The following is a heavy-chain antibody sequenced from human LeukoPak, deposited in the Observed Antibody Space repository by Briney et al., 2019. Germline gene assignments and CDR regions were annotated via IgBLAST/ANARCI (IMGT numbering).Heavy chain of an antibody. CDR3: AKETTPYSSGWFFMDYGMDV. D-gene: IGHD6-19*01. CDR1: GFTFRSYA. Sequence: GGSLRLSCAASGFTFRSYAMSWVRQAPGKGLEWVSGIIGSGFSTYYADSVEGRFTISRDNSKNTLYLQMNSLRAEDTAVYYCAKETTPYSSGWFFMDYGMDVWGQGTTVTVSS. J-gene: IGHJ6*02. V-gene: IGHV3-23*01. CDR2: IIGSGFST.